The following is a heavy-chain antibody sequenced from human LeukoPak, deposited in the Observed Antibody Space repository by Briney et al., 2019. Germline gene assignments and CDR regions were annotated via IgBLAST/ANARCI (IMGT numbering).Heavy chain of an antibody. V-gene: IGHV4-39*07. J-gene: IGHJ3*02. CDR3: ASHPNYYDSSGYFDAFDI. CDR2: IYHSGST. Sequence: PSETLSLTCTVSGGSISSSSYYWGWIRQPPGKGLEWIGEIYHSGSTNYNPSLKSRVTISVDKSKNQFSLKLSSVTAADTAVYYCASHPNYYDSSGYFDAFDIWGQGTMVTVSS. D-gene: IGHD3-22*01. CDR1: GGSISSSSYY.